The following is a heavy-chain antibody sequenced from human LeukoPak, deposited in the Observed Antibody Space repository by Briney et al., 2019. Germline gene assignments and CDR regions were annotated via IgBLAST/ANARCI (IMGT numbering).Heavy chain of an antibody. CDR1: GYSFTSYW. J-gene: IGHJ6*03. CDR2: IYPGDSDT. CDR3: ARTIVGPTSDYYYYMDV. V-gene: IGHV5-51*01. D-gene: IGHD1-26*01. Sequence: GESLKISCKGSGYSFTSYWIGWVRQMPGKGLEWMGIIYPGDSDTTYSPSFQGQVSFSADKSTSTAYLHWSSLKASDTAMYYCARTIVGPTSDYYYYMDVWGKGTTVTVSS.